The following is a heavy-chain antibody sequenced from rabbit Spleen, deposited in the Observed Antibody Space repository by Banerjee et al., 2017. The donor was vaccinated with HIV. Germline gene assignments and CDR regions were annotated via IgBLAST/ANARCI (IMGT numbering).Heavy chain of an antibody. CDR3: ARDSGTYDYIDVYFNL. Sequence: QSLEESGGDLVKPGASLTLTCTASGFSFSSSDYMCWVRQAPGKGLEWIGCMYTGNGKNYYASWAKGRFTISKTSSTAVTLQMTSLTAADTATYFCARDSGTYDYIDVYFNLWGPGTLVTVS. D-gene: IGHD6-1*01. J-gene: IGHJ4*01. CDR1: GFSFSSSDY. CDR2: MYTGNGKN. V-gene: IGHV1S40*01.